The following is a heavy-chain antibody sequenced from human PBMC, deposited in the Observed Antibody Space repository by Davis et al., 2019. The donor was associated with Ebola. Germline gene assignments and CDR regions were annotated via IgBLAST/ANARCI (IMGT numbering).Heavy chain of an antibody. CDR1: GFTFSSYG. CDR2: IWYDGSNK. V-gene: IGHV3-33*01. CDR3: ARVAVGYTVTTVDGMDV. D-gene: IGHD4-11*01. Sequence: GESLKISCAASGFTFSSYGMHWVRQAPGKGLEWVAVIWYDGSNKYYADSVKGRFTISRDNSKNTVYLQMNSLRAEDTAVYYCARVAVGYTVTTVDGMDVWGQGTTVTVSS. J-gene: IGHJ6*02.